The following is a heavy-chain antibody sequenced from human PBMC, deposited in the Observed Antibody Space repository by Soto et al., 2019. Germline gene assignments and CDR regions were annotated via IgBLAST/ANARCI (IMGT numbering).Heavy chain of an antibody. CDR2: FSGSSGNT. D-gene: IGHD1-1*01. CDR1: GFSISTYG. J-gene: IGHJ4*02. Sequence: EVQLLESGGGLAQPGGSLRLSCAASGFSISTYGVTWVRQAPGKGLEWVSGFSGSSGNTYYADSVKGRFTISRDNSKNTVYLQMNSLSAEDTAVYYCARWNGDGDSWGQGTLVTVSS. CDR3: ARWNGDGDS. V-gene: IGHV3-23*01.